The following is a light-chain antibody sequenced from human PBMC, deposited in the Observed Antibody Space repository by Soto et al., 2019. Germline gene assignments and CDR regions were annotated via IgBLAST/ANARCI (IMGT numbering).Light chain of an antibody. CDR3: QQYNNWPKM. CDR2: SAS. V-gene: IGKV3-15*01. Sequence: EIVMTQSPATLSVSPGERATLSCRASQSISDHLAWYQQKPGQAPRLLIYSASIRATGIPARFSGSGSGTEFTLTISSLQSEDFAVYYCQQYNNWPKMFGQGTRVEIK. CDR1: QSISDH. J-gene: IGKJ1*01.